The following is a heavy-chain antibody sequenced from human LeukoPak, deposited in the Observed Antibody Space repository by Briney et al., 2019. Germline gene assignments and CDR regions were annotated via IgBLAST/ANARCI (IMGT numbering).Heavy chain of an antibody. Sequence: GGSLGLSCTASEFTVSRNYMLWVRQAPGKGLERVSLIFSNGDTHYADSVKGRFTISRDTSKNTVSLQMNSLRVEDTAMYYCTRDQMNYWGQGTLVTVSS. CDR1: EFTVSRNY. CDR2: IFSNGDT. D-gene: IGHD5-24*01. J-gene: IGHJ4*02. CDR3: TRDQMNY. V-gene: IGHV3-53*01.